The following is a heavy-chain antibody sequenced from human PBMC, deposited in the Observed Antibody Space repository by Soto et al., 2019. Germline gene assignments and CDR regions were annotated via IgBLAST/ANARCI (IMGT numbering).Heavy chain of an antibody. CDR1: GGSISRGDYY. CDR3: ARDNGAQQLTNYYYRMDV. Sequence: QVQLQESGPGLVKPSQTLSLTCTVSGGSISRGDYYWSWISQHPGKGLEWIGYIHYSGSTYYNPSLTSRITISVDTSKNQFSRKLRSVTAADTAVYYCARDNGAQQLTNYYYRMDVRGQGATVTVAS. J-gene: IGHJ6*01. D-gene: IGHD6-13*01. CDR2: IHYSGST. V-gene: IGHV4-31*03.